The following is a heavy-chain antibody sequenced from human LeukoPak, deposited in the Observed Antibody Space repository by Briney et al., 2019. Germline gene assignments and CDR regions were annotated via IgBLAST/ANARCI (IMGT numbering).Heavy chain of an antibody. CDR1: GGTFSSYA. CDR2: IIPIFGTA. J-gene: IGHJ3*02. V-gene: IGHV1-69*05. CDR3: ARWAPYSSSSWFGLDAFDI. Sequence: ASVKVSCKASGGTFSSYAISWVRQAPGQGLEWMGGIIPIFGTANYAQKFQGRVTITTDESTSTAYMELSSLRSEDTAVYYCARWAPYSSSSWFGLDAFDIWGQGTMVTVSS. D-gene: IGHD6-6*01.